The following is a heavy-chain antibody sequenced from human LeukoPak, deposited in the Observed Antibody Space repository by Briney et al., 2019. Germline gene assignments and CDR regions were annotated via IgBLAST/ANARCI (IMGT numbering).Heavy chain of an antibody. V-gene: IGHV1-18*01. J-gene: IGHJ5*02. CDR1: GYTFTSYA. CDR2: ISAYNGNT. CDR3: ARQLPGYFDWLWGFDP. D-gene: IGHD3-9*01. Sequence: ASVKVSCKGSGYTFTSYAISWVRQAPGQGLEWMGWISAYNGNTNHAQKLQGRVTMTTDTSTSTAYMELRSLRSDDTAVYYCARQLPGYFDWLWGFDPWGQGTLVTVSS.